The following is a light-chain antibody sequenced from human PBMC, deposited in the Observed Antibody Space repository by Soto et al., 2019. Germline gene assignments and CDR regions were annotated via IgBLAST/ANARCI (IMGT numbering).Light chain of an antibody. CDR1: QSISNNY. J-gene: IGKJ4*02. V-gene: IGKV3-20*01. CDR3: QQYVSSALT. CDR2: GAS. Sequence: EIVLTQSPGTLSLSPGERATLSCRASQSISNNYLAWYQQKPGQAPRFLIYGASSRASGIPDRFSGSGSVTDFTLTISRLEPEDFAVYYCQQYVSSALTFGGGTKVEIK.